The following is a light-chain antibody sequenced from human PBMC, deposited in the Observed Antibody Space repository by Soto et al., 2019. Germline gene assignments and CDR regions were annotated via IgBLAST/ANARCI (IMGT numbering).Light chain of an antibody. CDR3: EAWDSVTRV. J-gene: IGLJ2*01. V-gene: IGLV4-60*03. Sequence: QTVVTQSSSASASLGSSVKLTCTLSSGHRDFIIAWHQQQPGKAPRYLMKLEGSGSYKKGSGLPDRFSGSSSGADRYLTISNLQSEDEADYYCEAWDSVTRVFGGGTKLTVL. CDR2: LEGSGSY. CDR1: SGHRDFI.